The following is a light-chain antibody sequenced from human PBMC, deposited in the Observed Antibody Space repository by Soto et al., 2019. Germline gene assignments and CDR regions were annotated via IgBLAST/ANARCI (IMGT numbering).Light chain of an antibody. CDR2: GAS. Sequence: EIVLTQSPGTLSLSPGEGATLSCRASQSVSSSFLAWYQQKPGQAPRLLIYGASSRAPGIPDRFRGSASGTDFTLTIRRLEPEEFALYYCQQYGSSPWTFGQGTKVEIK. V-gene: IGKV3-20*01. J-gene: IGKJ1*01. CDR3: QQYGSSPWT. CDR1: QSVSSSF.